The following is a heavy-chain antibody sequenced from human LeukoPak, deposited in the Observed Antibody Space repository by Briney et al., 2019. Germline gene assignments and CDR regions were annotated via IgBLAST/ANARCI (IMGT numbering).Heavy chain of an antibody. CDR1: GGSISSYY. J-gene: IGHJ4*02. V-gene: IGHV4-4*07. D-gene: IGHD3-10*01. Sequence: SETLSLTCTVSGGSISSYYWSWIRQPAGKGLELIGRIYTSGSTNYNPSLKSRVTMSVDTSKNQFSLKLSSVTAADTAVYYCARDGITMVRGVNSYYFDYWGQGTLVTVSS. CDR2: IYTSGST. CDR3: ARDGITMVRGVNSYYFDY.